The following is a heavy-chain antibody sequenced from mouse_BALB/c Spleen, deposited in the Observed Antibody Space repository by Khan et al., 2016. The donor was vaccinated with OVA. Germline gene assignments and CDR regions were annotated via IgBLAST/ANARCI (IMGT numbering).Heavy chain of an antibody. D-gene: IGHD2-10*01. J-gene: IGHJ4*01. V-gene: IGHV9-3-1*01. CDR2: INTYTGEP. Sequence: QIQLVQSGPELKKPGETVKISCKASGYTFTSYGMNWVKQSPGKALKWMGWINTYTGEPTYADDFKGRFAFSLETSASTAYLQINNLKNEDTATYFCARRPYFSYTLDYWGQGTSVTVSS. CDR1: GYTFTSYG. CDR3: ARRPYFSYTLDY.